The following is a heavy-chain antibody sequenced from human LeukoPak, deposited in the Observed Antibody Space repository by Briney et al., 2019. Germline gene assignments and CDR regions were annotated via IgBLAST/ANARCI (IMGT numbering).Heavy chain of an antibody. V-gene: IGHV3-30-3*01. CDR2: ISYDGNNK. J-gene: IGHJ4*02. CDR3: AREYTGYDHPYYFDY. CDR1: GFIISDYY. Sequence: PGGSLRLSCAASGFIISDYYMNWIRQAPGKGLEWVAIISYDGNNKYYADSVKGRFTISRDNSKNTLYLQMNSLGAEDTAVYYCAREYTGYDHPYYFDYWGQGTLVTISS. D-gene: IGHD5-12*01.